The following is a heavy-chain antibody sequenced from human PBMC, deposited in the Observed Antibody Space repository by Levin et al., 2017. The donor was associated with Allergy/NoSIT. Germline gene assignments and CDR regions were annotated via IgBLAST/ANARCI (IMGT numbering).Heavy chain of an antibody. V-gene: IGHV4-34*01. D-gene: IGHD1-26*01. CDR2: INHSGST. CDR1: GGSFSGYY. CDR3: ARGGIGWLIENYYYGMDV. Sequence: GSLRLSCAVYGGSFSGYYWSWIRQPPGKGLEWIGEINHSGSTNYNPSLKSRVTISVDTSKNQFSLKLSSVTAADTAVYYCARGGIGWLIENYYYGMDVWGQGTTVTVSS. J-gene: IGHJ6*02.